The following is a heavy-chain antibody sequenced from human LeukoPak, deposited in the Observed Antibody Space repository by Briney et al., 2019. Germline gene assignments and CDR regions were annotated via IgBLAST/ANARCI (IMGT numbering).Heavy chain of an antibody. V-gene: IGHV4-59*08. Sequence: SETLSLTCTVSGGSISRYYWSWIRQPPGKGLESIGYIYSNGNTNCNPSLKSRVTISVDTSKNQFSLKLSSVTAADTAVYYCARQTYGSGSYFDYWGQGALVTVSS. D-gene: IGHD3-10*01. CDR3: ARQTYGSGSYFDY. CDR2: IYSNGNT. J-gene: IGHJ4*02. CDR1: GGSISRYY.